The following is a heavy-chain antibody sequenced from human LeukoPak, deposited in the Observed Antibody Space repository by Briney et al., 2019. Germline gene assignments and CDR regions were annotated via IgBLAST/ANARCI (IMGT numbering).Heavy chain of an antibody. CDR1: GGSITSRGYY. CDR2: MYYSGST. Sequence: SETLSLTCTVSGGSITSRGYYWGWIRQPPGKGLEWIGGMYYSGSTYYNPSLKSRVTISVDTSKNQFSLRLSSVTAADTAVYYCAAEEIVIVPTATNSYFGTWGQGILVTVSS. D-gene: IGHD2-2*01. CDR3: AAEEIVIVPTATNSYFGT. J-gene: IGHJ4*02. V-gene: IGHV4-39*03.